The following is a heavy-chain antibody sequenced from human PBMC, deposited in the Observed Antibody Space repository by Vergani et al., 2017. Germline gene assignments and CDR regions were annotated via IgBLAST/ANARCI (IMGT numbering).Heavy chain of an antibody. J-gene: IGHJ5*02. CDR3: ARDSSSWYNGWFDP. V-gene: IGHV3-11*05. D-gene: IGHD6-13*01. CDR2: ISSSSSYT. CDR1: GFTFSDYY. Sequence: QVQLVESGGGLVKPGGSLRLSCAASGFTFSDYYMSWIRQAPGKGLEWVSYISSSSSYTNYADSVKGRFTISRDNAKNSLYLQMNSLRAEDPAVYYCARDSSSWYNGWFDPWGQGTLVTVSS.